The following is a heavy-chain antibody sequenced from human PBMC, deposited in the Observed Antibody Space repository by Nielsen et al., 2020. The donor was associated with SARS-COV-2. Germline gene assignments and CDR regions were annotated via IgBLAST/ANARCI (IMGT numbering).Heavy chain of an antibody. D-gene: IGHD3-3*01. V-gene: IGHV3-33*08. CDR1: GFTLSSYG. CDR3: ARDYDFWSGYSYYYYMDV. CDR2: IWYDGSNK. J-gene: IGHJ6*03. Sequence: GGSLRLSCAASGFTLSSYGMHWVRQAPGKGLEWVAVIWYDGSNKYYADSVKGRFTISRDNSKNTLYLQMNSLRAEDTAVYYCARDYDFWSGYSYYYYMDVWGKGTTVTVSS.